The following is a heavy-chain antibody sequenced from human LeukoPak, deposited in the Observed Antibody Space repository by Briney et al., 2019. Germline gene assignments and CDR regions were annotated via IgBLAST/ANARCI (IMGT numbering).Heavy chain of an antibody. CDR3: ARVVYYGSRRPPFDP. CDR2: ISVNNGNT. D-gene: IGHD3-10*01. V-gene: IGHV1-18*01. J-gene: IGHJ5*02. Sequence: EASVKVSCKASGYTFTNYGIYWVRQAPGQGFQWMGWISVNNGNTNYARKFRDRFTMTADTATSTAYMELRSLRSDDTAVYYCARVVYYGSRRPPFDPWGQGTLVTVSS. CDR1: GYTFTNYG.